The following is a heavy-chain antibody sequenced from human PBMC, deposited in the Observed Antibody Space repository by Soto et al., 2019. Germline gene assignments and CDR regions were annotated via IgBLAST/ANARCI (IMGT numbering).Heavy chain of an antibody. D-gene: IGHD2-2*01. CDR1: VYTFTSYG. CDR3: ARETKYQLQQKRWLSWFDP. CDR2: MSADNGNT. Sequence: AAVKDSCKASVYTFTSYGISWVRQARGQGLEWMGWMSADNGNTNYAQKLQGRVTMTTDTSTSTAYMELRSLRSDDTAVYYCARETKYQLQQKRWLSWFDPWGQGTLVTVS. J-gene: IGHJ5*02. V-gene: IGHV1-18*04.